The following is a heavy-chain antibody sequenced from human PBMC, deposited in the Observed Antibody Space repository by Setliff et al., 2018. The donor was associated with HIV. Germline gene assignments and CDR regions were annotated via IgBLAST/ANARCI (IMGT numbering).Heavy chain of an antibody. CDR3: ARVWLYYYGSGPEAPFDY. CDR2: IDPEDGET. D-gene: IGHD3-10*01. CDR1: GYTFTDYY. Sequence: GASVKVSCKASGYTFTDYYIHWVQQAPGKGLEWMGHIDPEDGETIYADNFQGRVTMTADRSTNTAYMELGSLRSEDTAVYYCARVWLYYYGSGPEAPFDYWGQGTLVTVSS. V-gene: IGHV1-69-2*01. J-gene: IGHJ4*02.